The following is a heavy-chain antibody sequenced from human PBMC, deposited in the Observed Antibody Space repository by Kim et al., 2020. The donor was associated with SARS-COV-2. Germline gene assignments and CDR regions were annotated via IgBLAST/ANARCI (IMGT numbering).Heavy chain of an antibody. J-gene: IGHJ1*01. CDR1: GGSISSSSYY. CDR3: ARQYSGSYFAEYFQH. D-gene: IGHD1-26*01. CDR2: IYYSGST. V-gene: IGHV4-39*01. Sequence: SETLSLTCTVSGGSISSSSYYWGWIRQPPGKGLEWIGSIYYSGSTYYNPSLKSRVTISVDTSKNQFYLKLSSVTAADTAVYYCARQYSGSYFAEYFQHWGQGTLVTVSS.